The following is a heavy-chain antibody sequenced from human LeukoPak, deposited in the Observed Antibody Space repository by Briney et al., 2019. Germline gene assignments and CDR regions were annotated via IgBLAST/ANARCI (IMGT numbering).Heavy chain of an antibody. Sequence: SETLSLTCAVSGYSISSGYYWGWIRQPPGKGLEWIGSIYHSGSTYYNPSLKSRVTISVDTSKDQFSLKLSSVTAADTAVYYCARANTAMVTGYWGQGTLVTVFS. V-gene: IGHV4-38-2*01. D-gene: IGHD5-18*01. CDR1: GYSISSGYY. CDR3: ARANTAMVTGY. CDR2: IYHSGST. J-gene: IGHJ4*02.